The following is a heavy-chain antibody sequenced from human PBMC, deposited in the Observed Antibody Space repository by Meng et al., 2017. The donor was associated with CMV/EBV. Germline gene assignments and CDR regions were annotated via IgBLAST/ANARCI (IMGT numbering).Heavy chain of an antibody. CDR3: TTNSYLGYCSSTSCVGY. CDR1: GFTVSSNY. J-gene: IGHJ4*02. CDR2: IYSGGST. V-gene: IGHV3-53*01. Sequence: GGSLRLSCAASGFTVSSNYMSWVRQAPGKGLEWVSVIYSGGSTYYADSVKGRFTISRDNSKNTLYLQMNSLRAEDTAVYYCTTNSYLGYCSSTSCVGYWGQGTLVTVSS. D-gene: IGHD2-2*01.